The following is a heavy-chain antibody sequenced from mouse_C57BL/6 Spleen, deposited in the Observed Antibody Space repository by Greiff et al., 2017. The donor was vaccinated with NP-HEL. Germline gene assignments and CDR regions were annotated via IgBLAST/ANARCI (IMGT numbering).Heavy chain of an antibody. J-gene: IGHJ1*03. Sequence: VQLQESGAELVRPGASVTLSCKASGYTFTDYEMHWVKQTPVHGLEWIGAIDPETGGTAYNQKFQGKAILTADKSSSTAYMELRSLTSEDSAVYYCTRSEKWWYFDVWGTGTTVTVSS. CDR3: TRSEKWWYFDV. CDR2: IDPETGGT. CDR1: GYTFTDYE. V-gene: IGHV1-15*01.